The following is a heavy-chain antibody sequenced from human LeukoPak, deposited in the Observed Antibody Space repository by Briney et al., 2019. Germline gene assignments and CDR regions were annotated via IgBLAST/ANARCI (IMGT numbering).Heavy chain of an antibody. CDR2: ILYDGSNK. D-gene: IGHD2-2*01. CDR1: GFTFSNYG. Sequence: PGGSLRLSCAASGFTFSNYGMHWVRQAPGKGLEWVTFILYDGSNKYYADSVKGRFIISRDNSKNTLYLQMNSLRAEDTAVYYCASMPLFREFSFDFWGQGTLVTVSS. J-gene: IGHJ4*02. V-gene: IGHV3-30*02. CDR3: ASMPLFREFSFDF.